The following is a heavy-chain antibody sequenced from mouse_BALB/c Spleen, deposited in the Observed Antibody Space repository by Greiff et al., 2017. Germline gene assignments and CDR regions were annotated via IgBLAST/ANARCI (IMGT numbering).Heavy chain of an antibody. CDR2: IWGDGST. J-gene: IGHJ3*01. CDR1: GFSLTSYG. Sequence: QVQLKESGPGLVAPSQSLSITCTVSGFSLTSYGVSWVRQPPGKGLEWLGVIWGDGSTNYHSSLISRLSISKDNSKSQVFLKMNSLQTDDTAMYYCARDSGNYVAWFAYWGQGTLVTVSA. CDR3: ARDSGNYVAWFAY. D-gene: IGHD2-1*01. V-gene: IGHV2-3*01.